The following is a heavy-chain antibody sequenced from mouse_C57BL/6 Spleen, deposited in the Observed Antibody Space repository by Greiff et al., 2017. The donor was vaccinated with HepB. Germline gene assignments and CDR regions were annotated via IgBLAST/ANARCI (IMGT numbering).Heavy chain of an antibody. Sequence: QVQLQQPGAELVKPGASVKLSCKASGYTFTSYWMHWVKQRPGRGLEWIGRIDPNSGGTKYNEKFKSKATLTVDKPSSTAYMPLSSLTSEDSAVYYCARHDYDYFDYWGQGTTLTVSS. CDR3: ARHDYDYFDY. CDR2: IDPNSGGT. D-gene: IGHD2-4*01. V-gene: IGHV1-72*01. CDR1: GYTFTSYW. J-gene: IGHJ2*01.